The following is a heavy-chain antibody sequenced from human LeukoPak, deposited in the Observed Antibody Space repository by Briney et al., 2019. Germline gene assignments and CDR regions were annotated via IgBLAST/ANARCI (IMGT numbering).Heavy chain of an antibody. D-gene: IGHD3-9*01. CDR3: ARDLDINYGDDWYDSYDM. Sequence: GGSLRLSCAASGFSFGSYAMSWVRQAAGKGLEWVSEICGSVSGSGDCTHYADSVKGRFTISRDNSKKTLYLQMNSLRAEDTAVYHCARDLDINYGDDWYDSYDMWGQGTMVTVSS. V-gene: IGHV3-23*01. J-gene: IGHJ3*02. CDR2: ICGSVSGSGDCT. CDR1: GFSFGSYA.